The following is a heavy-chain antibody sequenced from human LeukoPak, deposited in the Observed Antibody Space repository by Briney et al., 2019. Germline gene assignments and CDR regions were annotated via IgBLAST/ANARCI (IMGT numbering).Heavy chain of an antibody. CDR2: ISNFIENV. V-gene: IGHV1-18*01. D-gene: IGHD1-1*01. J-gene: IGHJ4*02. CDR1: GYTFTNDG. Sequence: ASVKVSCKASGYTFTNDGVSWVRQAPGQGLEWVGWISNFIENVHYAPKFQGRVTLTTDTSTSTAYLELRSLTSDDTAVYYCVRDERAITTGGEYYFDLWGQGTLVTVSS. CDR3: VRDERAITTGGEYYFDL.